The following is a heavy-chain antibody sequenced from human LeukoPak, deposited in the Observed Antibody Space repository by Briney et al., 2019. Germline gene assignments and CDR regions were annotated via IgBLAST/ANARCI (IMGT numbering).Heavy chain of an antibody. J-gene: IGHJ3*02. V-gene: IGHV4-4*07. CDR2: IYTSGST. D-gene: IGHD3-22*01. Sequence: LETLSLTCTVSGGSLSSYYWSWIRQPAGKGLEWIGRIYTSGSTNYNPSLKSRVTMSVDTSKNQFSLKLSSVTAADTAVYYCARVSRGNHYYDSSGYYYEYAFDIWGQGTMVTVSS. CDR1: GGSLSSYY. CDR3: ARVSRGNHYYDSSGYYYEYAFDI.